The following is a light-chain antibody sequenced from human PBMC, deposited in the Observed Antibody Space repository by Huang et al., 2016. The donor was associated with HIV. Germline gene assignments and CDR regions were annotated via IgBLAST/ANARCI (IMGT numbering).Light chain of an antibody. CDR1: QDISNY. Sequence: DIQLTQSPSAMSASVGDRVSITCRASQDISNYLSWFQQKPGGAPKRLIYAASSLQSGVPSRFRGSRSGTKFTLTISNLQPEDFATYYCLQHHGYPRTFGQGTNV. CDR2: AAS. V-gene: IGKV1-17*03. J-gene: IGKJ1*01. CDR3: LQHHGYPRT.